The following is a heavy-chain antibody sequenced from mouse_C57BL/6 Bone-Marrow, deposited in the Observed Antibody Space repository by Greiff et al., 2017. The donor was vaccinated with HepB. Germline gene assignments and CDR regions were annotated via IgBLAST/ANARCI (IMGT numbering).Heavy chain of an antibody. V-gene: IGHV1-50*01. CDR2: IDPSDSYT. J-gene: IGHJ4*01. CDR1: GYTFTSYW. CDR3: ARQAGYYDAMDY. Sequence: VQLQQPGAELVKPGASVKLSCKASGYTFTSYWMQWVKQRPGQGLEWIGEIDPSDSYTNYNQKFKGKATLTVDKSSSTAYMQLSSLTSEDSAVYYCARQAGYYDAMDYWGQGTSVTVSS. D-gene: IGHD2-2*01.